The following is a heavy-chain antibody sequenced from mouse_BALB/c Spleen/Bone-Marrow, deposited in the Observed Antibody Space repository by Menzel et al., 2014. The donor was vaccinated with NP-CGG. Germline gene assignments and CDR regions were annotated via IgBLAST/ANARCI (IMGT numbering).Heavy chain of an antibody. J-gene: IGHJ2*01. CDR2: IDPYSGGT. CDR3: SRGVLAYFDY. D-gene: IGHD2-14*01. Sequence: VQLKESGPELVEPGASVKVSCKASGYAFTNYNMNWVKQSHGKSLEWIGYIDPYSGGTNYNQKFRGKATLTVDKSSSTAYIHLNSLTSEDSAVYYCSRGVLAYFDYWGQGTTLTVSS. CDR1: GYAFTNYN. V-gene: IGHV1S135*01.